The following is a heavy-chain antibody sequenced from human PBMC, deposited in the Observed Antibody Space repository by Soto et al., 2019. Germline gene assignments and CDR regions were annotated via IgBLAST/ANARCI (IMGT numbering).Heavy chain of an antibody. V-gene: IGHV1-3*01. CDR3: ARGLLVDTALYYFDY. J-gene: IGHJ4*02. D-gene: IGHD5-18*01. CDR2: INAGNGNT. CDR1: GYTFTSYA. Sequence: ASVKVSCKASGYTFTSYAMHCVRQAPGQRLEWMGWINAGNGNTKYSQKFQGRVTITRDKSTSTAYMELSSLRSEDTAVYYCARGLLVDTALYYFDYWGQGTLVTVSS.